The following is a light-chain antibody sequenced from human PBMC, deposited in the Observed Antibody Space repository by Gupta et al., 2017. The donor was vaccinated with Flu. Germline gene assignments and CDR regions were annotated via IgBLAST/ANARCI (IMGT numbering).Light chain of an antibody. Sequence: SSDIGDFNHVSWYQQRQGKGPKVIIFEVNKRPSGVPDRFSGSRSGNTASLTVSGLQPEDEADYYCSSSGDSDNLRVFGGGTRLTVL. CDR1: SSDIGDFNH. J-gene: IGLJ2*01. CDR2: EVN. V-gene: IGLV2-8*01. CDR3: SSSGDSDNLRV.